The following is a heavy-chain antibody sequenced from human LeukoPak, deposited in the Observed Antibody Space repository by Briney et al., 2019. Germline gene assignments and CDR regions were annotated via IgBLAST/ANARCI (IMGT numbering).Heavy chain of an antibody. V-gene: IGHV3-23*01. Sequence: GGSLRLSCAASGFTFSSNAMSWVRQAPGKGLEWVSAISGSGGSTYYADSVKGRFTIFRDNSKSTLYLQMNSLRAEDTAVYYCAKAYYYYYYMDVWGKGTTVTVSS. J-gene: IGHJ6*03. CDR1: GFTFSSNA. CDR3: AKAYYYYYYMDV. CDR2: ISGSGGST.